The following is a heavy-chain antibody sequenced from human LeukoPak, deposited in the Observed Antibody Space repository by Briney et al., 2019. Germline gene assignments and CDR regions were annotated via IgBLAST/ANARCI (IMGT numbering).Heavy chain of an antibody. Sequence: PSETLSLTCTVSGGSISSGDYYWSWIRQSPGKGLEWIGYIYHSGSTYYNPSLKSRLTISIDTSKNQFSLRLSPVTAADTAVYYCARAGGSSWYWRNWFDPWGQGTLVTVSS. J-gene: IGHJ5*02. CDR2: IYHSGST. D-gene: IGHD6-13*01. CDR1: GGSISSGDYY. CDR3: ARAGGSSWYWRNWFDP. V-gene: IGHV4-30-2*06.